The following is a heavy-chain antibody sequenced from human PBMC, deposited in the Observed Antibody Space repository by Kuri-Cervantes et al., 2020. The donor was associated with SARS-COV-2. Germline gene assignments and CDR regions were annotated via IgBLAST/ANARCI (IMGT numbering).Heavy chain of an antibody. CDR3: AKVQGRYSGTKSTAFDI. CDR2: ISWNSGSI. V-gene: IGHV3-9*01. D-gene: IGHD1-26*01. CDR1: GFTFDDYA. J-gene: IGHJ3*02. Sequence: SLKISCAASGFTFDDYAMHWVRQAPGKGLEWVSGISWNSGSIGYADSVKGRFTISRDNAKNSLYLQMNSLRAEDTALYYCAKVQGRYSGTKSTAFDIWGRGTMVTVSS.